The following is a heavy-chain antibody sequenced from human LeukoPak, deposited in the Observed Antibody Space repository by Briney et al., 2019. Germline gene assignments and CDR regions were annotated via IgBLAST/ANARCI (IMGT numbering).Heavy chain of an antibody. J-gene: IGHJ3*02. CDR3: ARDLVTVTKGFDI. CDR1: DDSFSSHY. Sequence: SETLSLTCAVSDDSFSSHYRTWIRQPPGKGLEWVGYISYIGSTNYNPSLKSRVTISIDTSKNQFSLKLTSVTAADTAVYYCARDLVTVTKGFDIWGQGTMVSVSS. CDR2: ISYIGST. D-gene: IGHD4-17*01. V-gene: IGHV4-59*11.